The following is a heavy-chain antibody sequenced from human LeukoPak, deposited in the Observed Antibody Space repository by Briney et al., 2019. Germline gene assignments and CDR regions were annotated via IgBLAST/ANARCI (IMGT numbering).Heavy chain of an antibody. CDR1: GYTFTSYY. V-gene: IGHV1-2*02. Sequence: ASVKVSCKASGYTFTSYYMHWVRQAPGQGLEWMGWINPNSGGTNYAQKFQGRVAMTRDTSISTAYMELSSLRSEDTAVYYCARLEGEKDYWGQGTLVTVSS. D-gene: IGHD1-1*01. J-gene: IGHJ4*02. CDR2: INPNSGGT. CDR3: ARLEGEKDY.